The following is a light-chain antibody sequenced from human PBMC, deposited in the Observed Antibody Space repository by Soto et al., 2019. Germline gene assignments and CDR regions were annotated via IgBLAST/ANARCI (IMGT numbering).Light chain of an antibody. CDR3: QQSYSTPHST. CDR2: AES. CDR1: QSISSY. J-gene: IGKJ3*01. Sequence: DLQMTQSPSSLSASVGDRVTITCRASQSISSYLNWYQQKPGKAPKLLIYAESSLQSGVPSRFSGSGSGTDFTLTISSLQPEDFATYYCQQSYSTPHSTFGPGTKVDIK. V-gene: IGKV1-39*01.